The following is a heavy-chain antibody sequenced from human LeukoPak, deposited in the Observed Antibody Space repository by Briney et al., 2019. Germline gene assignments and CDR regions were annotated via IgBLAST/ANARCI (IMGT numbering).Heavy chain of an antibody. CDR2: INGDGSTT. J-gene: IGHJ5*02. CDR3: ARQCCGGHVNWFDP. Sequence: WGALRSSCAASGFTLSSSWMHLGRHAPREGLGWGARINGDGSTTTYADSVNGRLTISRDNAMNTLYLQMNSLGVEDTAVYYCARQCCGGHVNWFDPWGQGTLVTVSS. CDR1: GFTLSSSW. V-gene: IGHV3-74*01. D-gene: IGHD2-21*01.